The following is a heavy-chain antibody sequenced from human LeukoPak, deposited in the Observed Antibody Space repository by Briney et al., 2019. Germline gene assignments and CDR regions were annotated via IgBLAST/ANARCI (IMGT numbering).Heavy chain of an antibody. CDR3: ARDLEPYYYDSSGYLTGRSGYFDL. J-gene: IGHJ2*01. V-gene: IGHV4-59*01. CDR2: IYYSGST. Sequence: SETLSLTCTVSGGSISSYYWSWIRQPPGKGLEWIGYIYYSGSTNYNPSLKRRVTISVDTSKNQFSLKLSSVTAADTAVYYCARDLEPYYYDSSGYLTGRSGYFDLWGRGTLVTVSS. D-gene: IGHD3-22*01. CDR1: GGSISSYY.